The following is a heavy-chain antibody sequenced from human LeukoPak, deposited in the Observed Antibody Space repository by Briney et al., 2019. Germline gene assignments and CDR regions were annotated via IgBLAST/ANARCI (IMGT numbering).Heavy chain of an antibody. CDR2: ISGSGGST. CDR1: GFTFSSYA. Sequence: PGGSLRLSCAASGFTFSSYAMSWVRQAPGKGLEWVSGISGSGGSTYYADSVKGRFTISRDNSKNTLYLQMNSLRAEDTAVYYCARRFPVAMGNVWAHWGQGTLVTVSS. J-gene: IGHJ4*02. CDR3: ARRFPVAMGNVWAH. D-gene: IGHD2-2*01. V-gene: IGHV3-23*01.